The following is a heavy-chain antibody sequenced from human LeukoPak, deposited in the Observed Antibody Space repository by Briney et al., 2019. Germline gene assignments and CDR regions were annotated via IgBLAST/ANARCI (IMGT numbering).Heavy chain of an antibody. CDR2: IWYDGSNK. V-gene: IGHV3-33*01. CDR3: AREDIRYYYGSGHFDY. D-gene: IGHD3-10*01. Sequence: PGGSLRLSCAASGFTFSSYGMHWVRQAPGKGLEWVAVIWYDGSNKYYADSVKGRFTISRDNSKNTLYLQMNSLRAEDTAVYYCAREDIRYYYGSGHFDYWGQGTLVTVSS. CDR1: GFTFSSYG. J-gene: IGHJ4*02.